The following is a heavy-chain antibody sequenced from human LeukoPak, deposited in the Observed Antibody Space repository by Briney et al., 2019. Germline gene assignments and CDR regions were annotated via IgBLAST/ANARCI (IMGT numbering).Heavy chain of an antibody. CDR3: ARASGSYFY. J-gene: IGHJ4*02. CDR2: ISPNSGGT. D-gene: IGHD1-26*01. Sequence: ASVKVSCMASGYTFTGYYMHWVRQAPGQGLEWMGWISPNSGGTNYAQKFQGRVTMTRDTSISTAYMELSRLRSDDTAVYYCARASGSYFYWGQGTLVTVSS. CDR1: GYTFTGYY. V-gene: IGHV1-2*02.